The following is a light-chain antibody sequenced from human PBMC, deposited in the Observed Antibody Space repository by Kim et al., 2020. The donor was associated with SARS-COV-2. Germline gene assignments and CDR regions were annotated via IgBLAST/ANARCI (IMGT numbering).Light chain of an antibody. V-gene: IGKV1-5*01. CDR1: QIISSW. J-gene: IGKJ1*01. CDR3: QQYNSYPWT. CDR2: DAS. Sequence: ASVGDRVTITCRASQIISSWLAWYQQKPGKAPKLLIYDASSLESGVPSRFSGSGSGTEFTLTISSLQPDDFATYYCQQYNSYPWTFGQGTKVDIK.